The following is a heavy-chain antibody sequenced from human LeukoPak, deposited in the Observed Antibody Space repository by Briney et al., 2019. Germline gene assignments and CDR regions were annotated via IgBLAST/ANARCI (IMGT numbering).Heavy chain of an antibody. Sequence: SQTLSLTCAVSGGSISSGGYSWSWIRQPPGKGLEWIGYIYHSGSTYYIPSLKSRVTISVDRSKNQFSLKLSSVTAADTAVYYCARGFSCGGDCYSGQDAFDIWGQGTMVTVSS. J-gene: IGHJ3*02. CDR2: IYHSGST. CDR3: ARGFSCGGDCYSGQDAFDI. V-gene: IGHV4-30-2*01. CDR1: GGSISSGGYS. D-gene: IGHD2-21*02.